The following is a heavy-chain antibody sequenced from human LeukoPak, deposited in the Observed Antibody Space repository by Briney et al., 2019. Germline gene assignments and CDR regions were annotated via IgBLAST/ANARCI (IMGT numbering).Heavy chain of an antibody. Sequence: SETLSLTCTVSGGSISSYYWSWIRQPPGKGLEWIGYIYYSGSTKYNPSLKSRVTLPVDTSKNQISLKLSSVTAADTAMYYCARHGSIAVAPDYWGQGTLVTVSS. CDR2: IYYSGST. CDR3: ARHGSIAVAPDY. D-gene: IGHD6-19*01. V-gene: IGHV4-59*08. J-gene: IGHJ4*02. CDR1: GGSISSYY.